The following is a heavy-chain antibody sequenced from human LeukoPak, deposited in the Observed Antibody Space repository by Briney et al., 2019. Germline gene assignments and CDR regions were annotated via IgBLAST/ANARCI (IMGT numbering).Heavy chain of an antibody. J-gene: IGHJ4*02. D-gene: IGHD3-22*01. V-gene: IGHV5-51*01. Sequence: GESLKISCQGSEFSFTSYWIGWLRQMPGKGLEWMGIIWSDDSNTRYSPSFQGQVTISADKSISTAYLQWSSLKASDTAMYYCARTSGYPVDYWGQGTLVTVSS. CDR2: IWSDDSNT. CDR3: ARTSGYPVDY. CDR1: EFSFTSYW.